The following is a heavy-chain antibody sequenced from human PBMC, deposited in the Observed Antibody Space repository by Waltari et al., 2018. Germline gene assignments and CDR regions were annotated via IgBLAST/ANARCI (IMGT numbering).Heavy chain of an antibody. CDR2: INHSGST. Sequence: QVQLQQWGAGLLKPSETLSLTCAVYGGSFSGYYWSWIRQPPGKGLEWIGEINHSGSTNYNPSLKSLVTISVDTSKNQFSLKLSSVTAADTAVYYCARYYYDSSGYVDYWGQGTLVTVSS. CDR1: GGSFSGYY. J-gene: IGHJ4*02. CDR3: ARYYYDSSGYVDY. D-gene: IGHD3-22*01. V-gene: IGHV4-34*01.